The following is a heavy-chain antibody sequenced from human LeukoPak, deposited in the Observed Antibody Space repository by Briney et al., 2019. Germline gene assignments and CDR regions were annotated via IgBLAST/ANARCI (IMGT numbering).Heavy chain of an antibody. J-gene: IGHJ4*02. V-gene: IGHV3-21*01. Sequence: GGSLRLSCAASGSTFSSYSMNWVRQAPGKGLEWVSSISSSSSYIYYADSVKGRFTISRDNAKNSLYLQMNSLRAEDTAVYYCAILVGLGYSSGWYRLGDYWGQGTLVTVSS. CDR1: GSTFSSYS. CDR2: ISSSSSYI. D-gene: IGHD6-19*01. CDR3: AILVGLGYSSGWYRLGDY.